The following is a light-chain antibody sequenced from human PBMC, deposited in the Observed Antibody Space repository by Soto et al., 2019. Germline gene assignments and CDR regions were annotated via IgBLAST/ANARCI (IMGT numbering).Light chain of an antibody. V-gene: IGLV2-18*01. Sequence: QSVLTQPPSVSGSPGQSVTISCTGTSIDVGNFDLVSWYQQPPGTAPKLLIYQVSNRPSGVPGRFSGSQSGNTASLTISGLQAEDEADYYCSLKTSSVTWVFGGGTKLTVL. J-gene: IGLJ3*02. CDR2: QVS. CDR3: SLKTSSVTWV. CDR1: SIDVGNFDL.